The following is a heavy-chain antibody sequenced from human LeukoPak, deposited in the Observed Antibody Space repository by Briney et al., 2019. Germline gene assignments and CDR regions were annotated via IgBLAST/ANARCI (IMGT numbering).Heavy chain of an antibody. CDR3: ASWPTGDYPNWFDP. CDR1: GGSFSGYY. Sequence: PSETLSLTCAVYGGSFSGYYWSWIRQPPGKGLEWIGEINYSGSTNYNPSLKSRVTISVDTSKNQFSLKLSSVTAADTAVYYCASWPTGDYPNWFDPWGQGTLVTVSS. V-gene: IGHV4-34*01. J-gene: IGHJ5*02. CDR2: INYSGST. D-gene: IGHD4-17*01.